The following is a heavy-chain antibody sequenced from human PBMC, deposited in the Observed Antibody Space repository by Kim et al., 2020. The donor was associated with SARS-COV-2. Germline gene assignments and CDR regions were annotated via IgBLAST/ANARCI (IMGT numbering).Heavy chain of an antibody. CDR1: GGSFSGYY. D-gene: IGHD6-13*01. V-gene: IGHV4-34*01. CDR3: ARPSYSSSWPVGYYYGMDV. Sequence: SETLSLTCAVYGGSFSGYYWSWIRQPPGKGLEWIGEINHSGSTNYNPSLKSRVTISVDTSKNQFSLKLSSVTAADTAVYYCARPSYSSSWPVGYYYGMDVWGQGTTVTVSS. CDR2: INHSGST. J-gene: IGHJ6*02.